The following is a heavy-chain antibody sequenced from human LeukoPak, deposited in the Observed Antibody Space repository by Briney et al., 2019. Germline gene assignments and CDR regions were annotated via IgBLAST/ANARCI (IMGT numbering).Heavy chain of an antibody. Sequence: PGESLRLSCAASGFTFSDYWMHWVRQAPGKGLAWVSRINTDGSFTRYADSVQGRFTISRDTAKNTLLLQMNSLRAEDTAVYECAREAKGGGALQYWGQGILVTVSS. CDR3: AREAKGGGALQY. CDR2: INTDGSFT. CDR1: GFTFSDYW. V-gene: IGHV3-74*01. D-gene: IGHD3-16*01. J-gene: IGHJ4*02.